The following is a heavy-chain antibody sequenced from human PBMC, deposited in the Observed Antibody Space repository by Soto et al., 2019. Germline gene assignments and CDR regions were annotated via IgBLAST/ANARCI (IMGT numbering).Heavy chain of an antibody. Sequence: EVQVLESGGGLVQPGGPLRLSCAASGFPFSNYAMSWVRQAPGKGLEWVSTIQGGGDYTHYTDSVKGRFTISRDNSRNTLFLQMNSLRAEDTAVYYCAKNRGSGSYTNWNFDVWGRGTLVTVSS. J-gene: IGHJ2*01. D-gene: IGHD1-26*01. V-gene: IGHV3-23*01. CDR3: AKNRGSGSYTNWNFDV. CDR2: IQGGGDYT. CDR1: GFPFSNYA.